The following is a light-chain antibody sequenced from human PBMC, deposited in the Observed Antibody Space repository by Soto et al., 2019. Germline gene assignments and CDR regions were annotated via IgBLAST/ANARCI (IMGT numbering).Light chain of an antibody. V-gene: IGKV3-20*01. CDR1: QSVSSSY. Sequence: EVVFTQSPAPLSLSLGERATLSGRASQSVSSSYFAWYQQKPGQAPRLLIYGASSRATGIPDRFSGSGSGTDFTLTISSLQSEDFAVYYCQQHDSWPRTFGQGTKVDIK. CDR3: QQHDSWPRT. J-gene: IGKJ1*01. CDR2: GAS.